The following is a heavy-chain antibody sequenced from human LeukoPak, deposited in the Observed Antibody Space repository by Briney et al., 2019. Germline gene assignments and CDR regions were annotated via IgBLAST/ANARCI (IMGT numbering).Heavy chain of an antibody. CDR2: INHSGST. J-gene: IGHJ4*02. D-gene: IGHD3-22*01. CDR1: GGPFSGYY. CDR3: ARVGQDSSGYYYLDY. Sequence: SETLSLTCAVYGGPFSGYYWSWIRQPPGKGLEWIGEINHSGSTNYNPSLKSRVTISVDTSKNQFSLKLSSVTAADTAVYYCARVGQDSSGYYYLDYWGQGTLVTVSS. V-gene: IGHV4-34*01.